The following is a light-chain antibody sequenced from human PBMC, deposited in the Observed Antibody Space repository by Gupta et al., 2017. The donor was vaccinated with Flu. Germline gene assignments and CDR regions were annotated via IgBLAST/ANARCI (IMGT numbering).Light chain of an antibody. V-gene: IGKV3-20*01. CDR3: QHYGSSPYT. Sequence: EILLMQSPGTLSLSPGESATPSCRASQSVSSSSVAWYQQKPGQAPRLVIYGGSTRATGIPDRFSGSGSGADFALTISRLEPEDFAMYYCQHYGSSPYTFGQGTKVEIK. J-gene: IGKJ2*01. CDR1: QSVSSSS. CDR2: GGS.